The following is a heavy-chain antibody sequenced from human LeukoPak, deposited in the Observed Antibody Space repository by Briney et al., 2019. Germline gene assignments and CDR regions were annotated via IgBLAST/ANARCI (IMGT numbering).Heavy chain of an antibody. J-gene: IGHJ5*02. Sequence: PSETLSLTCAVSGDSISSDYWTWIRHPPGKGLEWIGYIHTSAGTNYNPSLKSRVTMSVDTSKNQFSLKLKSVTAADTAVYYCARQASGVNWFDPWGQGTLVSVSS. V-gene: IGHV4-4*09. CDR1: GDSISSDY. CDR2: IHTSAGT. D-gene: IGHD3-3*01. CDR3: ARQASGVNWFDP.